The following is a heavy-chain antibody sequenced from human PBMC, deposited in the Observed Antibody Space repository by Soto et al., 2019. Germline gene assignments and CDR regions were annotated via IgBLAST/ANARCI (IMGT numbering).Heavy chain of an antibody. CDR2: ISPHGSEE. J-gene: IGHJ5*02. CDR1: GFTFSDYW. V-gene: IGHV3-7*04. CDR3: TRDLNHDTGP. Sequence: EVQLVESGGGLVQPGGSLRLSCAASGFTFSDYWMTWVRQAPGKGLEGVANISPHGSEEYYVDSVKGRFTISRDNAKNSVFLQMNSLRGDDTALYYCTRDLNHDTGPWGQGTQVTVSS. D-gene: IGHD2-8*02.